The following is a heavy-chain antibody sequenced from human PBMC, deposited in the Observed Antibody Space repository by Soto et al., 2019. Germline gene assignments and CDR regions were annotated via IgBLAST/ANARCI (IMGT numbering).Heavy chain of an antibody. V-gene: IGHV3-74*01. CDR3: ARERDSGDLFP. D-gene: IGHD4-17*01. CDR1: DFSFGNYW. J-gene: IGHJ5*02. Sequence: EEQLVESGGGLVQPGGSLRLSCAASDFSFGNYWMHWVRQAPGKGLAWVSRINSGGSFASYADSVKGRFTISRDNAKNTLYLQMDSLRAEDTAIYYCARERDSGDLFPWGQGTLVTVSS. CDR2: INSGGSFA.